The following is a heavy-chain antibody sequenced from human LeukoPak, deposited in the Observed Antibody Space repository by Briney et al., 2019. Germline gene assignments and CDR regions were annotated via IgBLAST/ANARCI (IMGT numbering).Heavy chain of an antibody. CDR3: ARQEYYCSGGSCYNDY. CDR2: IHHDGSNK. V-gene: IGHV3-30*02. J-gene: IGHJ4*02. Sequence: GGTLRLSCAASGFTFSNYGMHRVRQAPGKGLDWVAFIHHDGSNKYYADSVRGRFTISRDNSKNTLYLQMNSLRAEDTALYYCARQEYYCSGGSCYNDYWGQGTLVTVSS. D-gene: IGHD2-15*01. CDR1: GFTFSNYG.